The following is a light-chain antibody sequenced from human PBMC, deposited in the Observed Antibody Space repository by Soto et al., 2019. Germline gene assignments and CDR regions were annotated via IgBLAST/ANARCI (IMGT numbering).Light chain of an antibody. V-gene: IGLV2-14*03. J-gene: IGLJ3*02. CDR2: DVS. CDR3: SSYPTVSPHVL. Sequence: QSALTQPASVSGSPGPSVTISCTGTTSDIGDYDYVSWYQHYPDKAPKLVIFDVSARPSGLFTRFSGSKSGNTAFRTVSVLQAEDEADYFRSSYPTVSPHVLFGGGTKLTVL. CDR1: TSDIGDYDY.